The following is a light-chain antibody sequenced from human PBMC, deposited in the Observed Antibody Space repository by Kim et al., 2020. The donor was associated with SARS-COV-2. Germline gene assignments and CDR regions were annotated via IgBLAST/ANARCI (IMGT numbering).Light chain of an antibody. CDR3: QSYDSSLSVVV. Sequence: QRVTISCTGSSSNIGAGYDVHWYQPLPGTAPKLLISANNNRPSGVPDRFSGSRSVTSASLAITGLQAEDEADYYCQSYDSSLSVVVFGGGTKLTVL. J-gene: IGLJ2*01. V-gene: IGLV1-40*01. CDR1: SSNIGAGYD. CDR2: ANN.